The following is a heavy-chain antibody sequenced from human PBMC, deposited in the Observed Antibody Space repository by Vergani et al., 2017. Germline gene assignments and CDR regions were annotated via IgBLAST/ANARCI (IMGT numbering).Heavy chain of an antibody. D-gene: IGHD2-21*02. V-gene: IGHV1-8*01. CDR3: VRARRPCSADDCPRYYFDY. J-gene: IGHJ4*02. CDR1: GYIFTSDD. Sequence: QVQLVQSGAEVKKPGASVRVSCKAFGYIFTSDDIDWVRQATGQGLEWMGWMNPNSGNTGYGQRFQGRVTITRDTSISTAYLALSSLRSEDTAVYYCVRARRPCSADDCPRYYFDYWGQGTLVTVSS. CDR2: MNPNSGNT.